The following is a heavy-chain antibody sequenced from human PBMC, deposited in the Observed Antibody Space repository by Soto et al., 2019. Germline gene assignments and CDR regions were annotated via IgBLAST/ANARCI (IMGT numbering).Heavy chain of an antibody. CDR2: IYYSGST. J-gene: IGHJ5*02. Sequence: SETLSLTCTVSGGSISSSSYYWGWIRQPPGKGLEWIGSIYYSGSTYYNPSLKSRVTISVDTSKNQFSLKLSSVTAADTAVYYCARHYMNYCSGGSCYRAHWFDPWGQGTLVTVSS. CDR3: ARHYMNYCSGGSCYRAHWFDP. V-gene: IGHV4-39*01. CDR1: GGSISSSSYY. D-gene: IGHD2-15*01.